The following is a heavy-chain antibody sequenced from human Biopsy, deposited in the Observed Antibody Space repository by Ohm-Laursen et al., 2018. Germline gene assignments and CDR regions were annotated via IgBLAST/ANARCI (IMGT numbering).Heavy chain of an antibody. Sequence: ASVKVSCKASSYTFTDYNTHWMRQAPGQGLEWLGYINCKTGDTNYAQKFQGTVTMTRDTSISTAYLALGRLRSADAAIYYCARDPLNGHKHFDYWGQGSLVTVSS. J-gene: IGHJ4*02. CDR3: ARDPLNGHKHFDY. D-gene: IGHD2-8*01. CDR2: INCKTGDT. V-gene: IGHV1-2*02. CDR1: SYTFTDYN.